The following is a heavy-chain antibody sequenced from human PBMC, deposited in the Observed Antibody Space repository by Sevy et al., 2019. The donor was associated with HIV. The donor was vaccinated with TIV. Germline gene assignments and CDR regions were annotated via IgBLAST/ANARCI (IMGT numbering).Heavy chain of an antibody. D-gene: IGHD4-17*01. Sequence: GSLRLSCAASAFAFSNYYAMHWVRQAPGKGLEWVALISYDGSDKYYADSVKGRFTISRDNFKNTLYLQMNSLTTEDTAVYYCARPRANYVDHYFFYAMDVWGHGTTVTVSS. CDR3: ARPRANYVDHYFFYAMDV. CDR2: ISYDGSDK. J-gene: IGHJ6*02. CDR1: AFAFSNYYA. V-gene: IGHV3-30-3*01.